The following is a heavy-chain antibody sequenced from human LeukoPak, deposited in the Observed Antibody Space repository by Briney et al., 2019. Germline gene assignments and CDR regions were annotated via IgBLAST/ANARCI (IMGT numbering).Heavy chain of an antibody. CDR2: IYPGDSDT. D-gene: IGHD2-15*01. J-gene: IGHJ5*02. CDR3: ARHRSGGSLNWFDP. CDR1: ADSFTSYW. Sequence: GESLQILCSASADSFTSYWFGWLLRMPGEEVLWWGIIYPGDSDTSYSPSFQSQVTISADKSISTAYLQRSSLKASDTAMYYCARHRSGGSLNWFDPWGQGTLVTVSS. V-gene: IGHV5-51*01.